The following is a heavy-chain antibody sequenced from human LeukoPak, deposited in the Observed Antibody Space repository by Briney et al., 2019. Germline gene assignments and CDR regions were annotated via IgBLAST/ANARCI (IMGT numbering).Heavy chain of an antibody. D-gene: IGHD1-26*01. J-gene: IGHJ3*02. V-gene: IGHV3-53*01. Sequence: PGGSLRLSCAASGFTVSSNYMSWVRQAPGKGLEWVSVIYSGGSTYYADSVKGRFTISRDNSKNTLYLQMNSLRAEDTAVYYCARGEESYYDAFDIWGQGTMVTVSS. CDR1: GFTVSSNY. CDR2: IYSGGST. CDR3: ARGEESYYDAFDI.